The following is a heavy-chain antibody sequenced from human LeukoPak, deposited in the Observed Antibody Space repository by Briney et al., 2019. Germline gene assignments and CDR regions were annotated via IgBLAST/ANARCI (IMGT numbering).Heavy chain of an antibody. CDR3: ARFQPRYENLRSDI. V-gene: IGHV4-30-4*08. Sequence: SETLSLTCTVSGGSMSSGDYYYTWIRQPPGKGLEWIGFIYNSGSPYYIPSLKSRSTISIDTSKNQFSLKLRSVTAADTAVYYCARFQPRYENLRSDIGGPGTMVTVFS. D-gene: IGHD3-16*02. CDR2: IYNSGSP. J-gene: IGHJ3*02. CDR1: GGSMSSGDYY.